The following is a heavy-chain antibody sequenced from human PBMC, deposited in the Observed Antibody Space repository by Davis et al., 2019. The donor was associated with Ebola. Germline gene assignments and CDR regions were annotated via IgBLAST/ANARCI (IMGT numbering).Heavy chain of an antibody. CDR1: GGSISSYY. D-gene: IGHD3-16*01. CDR3: ATGSLGPDWFDP. CDR2: ISYSGST. V-gene: IGHV4-59*08. J-gene: IGHJ5*02. Sequence: GSLRLSCTVSGGSISSYYWSWIRQPPGKGLEWIGYISYSGSTNYNPSLKSRVTISVDTSKNQFSLKLSSVTAADTAVYYCATGSLGPDWFDPWGQGTLVTVSS.